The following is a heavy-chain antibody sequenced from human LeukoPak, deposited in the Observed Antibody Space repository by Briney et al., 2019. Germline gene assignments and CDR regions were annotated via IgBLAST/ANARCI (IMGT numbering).Heavy chain of an antibody. CDR1: GYTFTGYY. Sequence: ASVKVSCEASGYTFTGYYMHWVRQAPGQGLEWMGWINPNSGGTNYAQRFQGWVTMTRDTSISTAYMELSRLRSDDTAVYYCARGPVFLLWFGELSSFDYWGQGTLVTVSS. D-gene: IGHD3-10*01. CDR3: ARGPVFLLWFGELSSFDY. J-gene: IGHJ4*02. CDR2: INPNSGGT. V-gene: IGHV1-2*04.